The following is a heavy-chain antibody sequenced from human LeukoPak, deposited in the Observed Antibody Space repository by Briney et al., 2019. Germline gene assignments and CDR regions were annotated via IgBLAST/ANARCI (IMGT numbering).Heavy chain of an antibody. V-gene: IGHV4-34*01. CDR2: INHSGST. CDR3: ARVGYCSSTSCYADDY. Sequence: SGTLSLTCAVYGGSFSGYYWSWIRQPPGKGLEWIGEINHSGSTNYNPSLKSRVTISVDTSKNQFSLKLSSVTAADTAVYYCARVGYCSSTSCYADDYWGQGTLVTVSS. CDR1: GGSFSGYY. D-gene: IGHD2-2*01. J-gene: IGHJ4*02.